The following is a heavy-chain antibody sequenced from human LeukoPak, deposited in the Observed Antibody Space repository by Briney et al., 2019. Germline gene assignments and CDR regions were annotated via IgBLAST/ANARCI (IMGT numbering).Heavy chain of an antibody. V-gene: IGHV1-2*02. D-gene: IGHD3-22*01. J-gene: IGHJ4*02. Sequence: SVKVSCKASGYTLTGYYMHWVRQAPGQGPEWMGWINPNSGGTNYAQKFQGRVTMTRDTSISTAYMELSRLRSDDTAVYYCARGGRYYYDSSGYYPAYWGQGTLVTVSS. CDR1: GYTLTGYY. CDR3: ARGGRYYYDSSGYYPAY. CDR2: INPNSGGT.